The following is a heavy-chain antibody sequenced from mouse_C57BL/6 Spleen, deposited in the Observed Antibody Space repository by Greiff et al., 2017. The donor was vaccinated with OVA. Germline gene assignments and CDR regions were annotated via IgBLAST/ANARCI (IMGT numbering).Heavy chain of an antibody. Sequence: QVQLQQPGAELVKPGASVKMSCKASGYTFTSYWITWVKQRPGQGLEWIGDIYPGSGSTNYNEKFKSKATLTVDKSSSTAYMQLSSLTSEDSAVYYCARDLELEDYFDYWGQGTTLTVSS. CDR1: GYTFTSYW. V-gene: IGHV1-55*01. CDR3: ARDLELEDYFDY. CDR2: IYPGSGST. J-gene: IGHJ2*01.